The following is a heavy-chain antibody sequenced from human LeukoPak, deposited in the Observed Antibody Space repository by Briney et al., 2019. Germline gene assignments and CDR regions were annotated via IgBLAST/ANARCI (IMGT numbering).Heavy chain of an antibody. CDR1: GSTFSSYA. V-gene: IGHV3-23*01. CDR3: AKDDYGDFLFDY. J-gene: IGHJ4*02. CDR2: IGSGGGST. D-gene: IGHD4-17*01. Sequence: PGGSLRLSCAASGSTFSSYALTWVRQAPGKGLEWVSSIGSGGGSTYYADSVKGRFTISRDNSKNTVYLQMNSLRAEDTAVYYCAKDDYGDFLFDYWGQGTLVTVSS.